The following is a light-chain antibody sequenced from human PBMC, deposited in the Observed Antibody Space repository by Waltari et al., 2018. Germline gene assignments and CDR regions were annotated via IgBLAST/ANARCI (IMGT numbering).Light chain of an antibody. Sequence: QTVVTQEPSLSVAPGGTVTIPCVLNSGSLSTTSYATWYQQTPGQAPRTLVYKGNSRSSGVPDRFSGSILGNKAALTITGAQAQDESDYYCSLYMGSGIWVFGGGTKLTVL. CDR2: KGN. V-gene: IGLV8-61*01. J-gene: IGLJ3*02. CDR3: SLYMGSGIWV. CDR1: SGSLSTTSY.